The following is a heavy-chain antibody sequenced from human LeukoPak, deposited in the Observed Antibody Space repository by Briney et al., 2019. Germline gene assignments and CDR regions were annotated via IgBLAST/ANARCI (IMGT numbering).Heavy chain of an antibody. Sequence: MPGGSLRLSCAASGFTFSDYYMSWIRQAPGKGLEWVSYISSSGSTIYYADSVKGRFTISRDNSKNTLYLQMKSLRAEDTAVYYCAKGGGYEAQYYYYYLDVWGKGTTVTISS. V-gene: IGHV3-11*04. CDR2: ISSSGSTI. J-gene: IGHJ6*03. CDR1: GFTFSDYY. D-gene: IGHD5-12*01. CDR3: AKGGGYEAQYYYYYLDV.